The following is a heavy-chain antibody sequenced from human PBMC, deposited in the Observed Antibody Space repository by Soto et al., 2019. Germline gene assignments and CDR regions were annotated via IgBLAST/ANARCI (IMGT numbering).Heavy chain of an antibody. J-gene: IGHJ1*01. Sequence: QAQLQESGPGLVKPSETLSLTCTVSGGSISSYYWSWIRQPPGKGLEWIGYIYYSGSTNYNPSLKSRVTISVDTSKNQFSLKLSSVTAADTAVYYCAREAEYFQHWGQGTLVTVSS. CDR3: AREAEYFQH. CDR1: GGSISSYY. V-gene: IGHV4-59*01. CDR2: IYYSGST.